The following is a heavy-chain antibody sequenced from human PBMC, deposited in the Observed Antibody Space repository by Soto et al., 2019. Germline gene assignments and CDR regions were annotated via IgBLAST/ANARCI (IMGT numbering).Heavy chain of an antibody. CDR2: IHHSGSI. Sequence: SETLSLTCTVSGDSISSDYYHWTWIRQSPGKGLEWIGYIHHSGSILYNPSLKSRVTISVDTSKNQFSLHLTSVTAADTAMYFCAREDDGGDSLDVWGQGTTVTVSS. CDR1: GDSISSDYYH. D-gene: IGHD2-21*02. V-gene: IGHV4-30-4*08. J-gene: IGHJ6*02. CDR3: AREDDGGDSLDV.